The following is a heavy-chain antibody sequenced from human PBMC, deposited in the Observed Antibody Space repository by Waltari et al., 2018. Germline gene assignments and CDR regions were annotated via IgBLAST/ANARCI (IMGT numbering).Heavy chain of an antibody. V-gene: IGHV4-34*01. CDR1: GGSFSGYY. D-gene: IGHD1-7*01. CDR2: INHMGST. J-gene: IGHJ5*02. Sequence: QVQLQQWGAGLLKPSETLSLTCAVYGGSFSGYYWSWIRQPPGKGLEWIGEINHMGSTNYNPSLKSRVTISVDTSKNQFSLKLSSVTAADTAVYYCARGPPRITGTTSWFDPWGQGTLVTVSS. CDR3: ARGPPRITGTTSWFDP.